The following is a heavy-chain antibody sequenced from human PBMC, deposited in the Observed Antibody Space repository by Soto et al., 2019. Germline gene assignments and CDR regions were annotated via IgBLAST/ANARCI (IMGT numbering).Heavy chain of an antibody. D-gene: IGHD3-22*01. CDR2: ISWDGGST. CDR3: AEASYYYDSSGYYPLYYFDY. Sequence: EVQLVESGGVVVQPGGSLRLSCAASGFTFDDYTMHWVRQAPGKGLEWVSLISWDGGSTYYADSVKGRFTISRDNSKNSLYLQMNSLRTEDTALYYCAEASYYYDSSGYYPLYYFDYWGQGTLVTVSS. CDR1: GFTFDDYT. J-gene: IGHJ4*02. V-gene: IGHV3-43*01.